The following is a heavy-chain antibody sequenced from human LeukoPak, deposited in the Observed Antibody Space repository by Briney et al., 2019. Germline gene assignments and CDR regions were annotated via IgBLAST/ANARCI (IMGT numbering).Heavy chain of an antibody. Sequence: ASVKVSCKASGYTFTGYYMHWVRQAPGQGLEWMGWINPNRGGTNYAQKLQGRVTMTRDTSISTAYMELSRLRSDDTAVYYCARVSGDGYNYLSSYYYYYMDVWGKGTTVTVSS. CDR1: GYTFTGYY. CDR3: ARVSGDGYNYLSSYYYYYMDV. D-gene: IGHD5-24*01. V-gene: IGHV1-2*02. J-gene: IGHJ6*03. CDR2: INPNRGGT.